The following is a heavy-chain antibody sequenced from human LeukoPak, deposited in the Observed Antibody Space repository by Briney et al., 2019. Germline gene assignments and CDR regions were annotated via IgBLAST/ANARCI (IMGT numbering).Heavy chain of an antibody. CDR3: ARDPRYGSGQTWFDP. V-gene: IGHV1-46*01. CDR1: GYTFTTYY. J-gene: IGHJ5*02. CDR2: IHPSSGSA. Sequence: GASVKVSCKASGYTFTTYYIHWVRQAPGQGLEWMGIIHPSSGSAASAQKFQGRLTMTRDTTTSTVYMELSSLRSEDTAVYYCARDPRYGSGQTWFDPWGQGTLVTVSS. D-gene: IGHD3-10*01.